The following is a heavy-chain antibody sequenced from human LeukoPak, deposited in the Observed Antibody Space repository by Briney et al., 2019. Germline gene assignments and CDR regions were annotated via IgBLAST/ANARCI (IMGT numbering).Heavy chain of an antibody. CDR2: IRYGGSNK. CDR1: GFTFSSYG. CDR3: ASPSGTQWLPYFAY. D-gene: IGHD6-19*01. J-gene: IGHJ4*02. V-gene: IGHV3-30*02. Sequence: QTGGSLRLSCAASGFTFSSYGMHCVRQAPGNWLGWVAFIRYGGSNKYYADPVKGRFTIPRHNSKNTLSLQMKRLKTEHTALYHCASPSGTQWLPYFAYWGQATLVTVSS.